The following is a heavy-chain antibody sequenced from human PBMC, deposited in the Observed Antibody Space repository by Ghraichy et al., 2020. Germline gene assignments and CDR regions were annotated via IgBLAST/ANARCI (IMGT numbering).Heavy chain of an antibody. D-gene: IGHD3-10*01. CDR1: GFTFSSYS. Sequence: GGSLRLSCAASGFTFSSYSMNWVRQAPGKGLEWVSSISSSSSYIYYADSVKGRFTISRDNAKNSLYLQMNSLRAEDTAVYYCARVYYYGSGSYYPPDYWGQGTLVTVSS. CDR3: ARVYYYGSGSYYPPDY. CDR2: ISSSSSYI. V-gene: IGHV3-21*01. J-gene: IGHJ4*02.